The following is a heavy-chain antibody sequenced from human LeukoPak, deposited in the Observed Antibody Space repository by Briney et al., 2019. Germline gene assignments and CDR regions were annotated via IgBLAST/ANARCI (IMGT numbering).Heavy chain of an antibody. CDR1: GYSFTDYG. CDR2: ISAGNGNT. J-gene: IGHJ6*04. D-gene: IGHD1-1*01. CDR3: ARMEWNDFGDYYYYGMDV. Sequence: GASVKVSCKASGYSFTDYGVHWVRQAPGQRLEWLGWISAGNGNTKYSQEFQGRVTITRDTSASTAYMELRGLRSEDTAVYYCARMEWNDFGDYYYYGMDVWGKGTTVTVSS. V-gene: IGHV1-3*03.